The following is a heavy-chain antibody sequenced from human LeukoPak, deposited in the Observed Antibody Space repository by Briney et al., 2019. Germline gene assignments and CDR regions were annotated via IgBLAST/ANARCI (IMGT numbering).Heavy chain of an antibody. V-gene: IGHV4-34*01. CDR3: ASLTPECSGGSCYYGYGMDV. Sequence: SETLSLTCAVYGGSFSGYYWSWIRQPPGKGLEWIGEINHSGSTNYNPSLKSRVTISVDTSKNQFSLKLSSVTAADTAVYYCASLTPECSGGSCYYGYGMDVWGQVTTVTVSS. CDR2: INHSGST. D-gene: IGHD2-15*01. J-gene: IGHJ6*02. CDR1: GGSFSGYY.